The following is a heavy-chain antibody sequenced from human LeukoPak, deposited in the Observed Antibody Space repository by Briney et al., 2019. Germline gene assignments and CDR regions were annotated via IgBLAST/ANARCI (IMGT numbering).Heavy chain of an antibody. CDR2: SYPGDSDT. CDR3: ARITTYYESDGYYDNPFDY. CDR1: GNNFTNYW. V-gene: IGHV5-51*01. J-gene: IGHJ4*02. D-gene: IGHD3-22*01. Sequence: GESLKISCKGSGNNFTNYWIGWVRQMPGKGMEWMGISYPGDSDTRYSPSFQSQVTLSAYKSISTAYLQWSSLQASDTAMYYCARITTYYESDGYYDNPFDYWGQGTLVTVSS.